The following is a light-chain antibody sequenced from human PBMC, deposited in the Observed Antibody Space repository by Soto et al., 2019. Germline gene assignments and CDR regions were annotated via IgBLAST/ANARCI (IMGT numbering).Light chain of an antibody. Sequence: EIVLTQSPATLSLSPGERATLSCRASQSVRSYLAWYQQTPGQAPRLLIYGASTRATGTPARFSGSGSGTEFTLTISSLQSEDFAVYYCQQYNIWWTFGQGTKVDIK. CDR2: GAS. CDR1: QSVRSY. V-gene: IGKV3-15*01. CDR3: QQYNIWWT. J-gene: IGKJ1*01.